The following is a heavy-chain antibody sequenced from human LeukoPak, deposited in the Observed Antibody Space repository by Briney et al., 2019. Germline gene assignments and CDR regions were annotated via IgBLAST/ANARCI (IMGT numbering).Heavy chain of an antibody. CDR2: IYYSGST. D-gene: IGHD5-18*01. CDR3: ARTARGYSYGDYCFDY. Sequence: SETLSLTCTVSGGSISSYYWSWIRQPPGKGLEWIGYIYYSGSTYYDPSLKSRVTISVVTSKNQFSLKLSSVTAADTAVYYCARTARGYSYGDYCFDYWGRGTLVTVSS. V-gene: IGHV4-59*08. CDR1: GGSISSYY. J-gene: IGHJ4*02.